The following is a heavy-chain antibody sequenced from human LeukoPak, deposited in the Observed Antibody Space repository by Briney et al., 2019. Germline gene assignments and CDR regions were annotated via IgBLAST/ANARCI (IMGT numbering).Heavy chain of an antibody. D-gene: IGHD6-19*01. J-gene: IGHJ4*02. CDR1: GGSISSSSYY. CDR2: IYYSGST. V-gene: IGHV4-39*01. Sequence: SETLSLTCTVSGGSISSSSYYWGWIRQPPGKGLEWIGSIYYSGSTYYNPSLKSRVTISVDTSKNQFSLKLSSVTAADTAVYYCARGDFGYSSFGFDYWGQGTLVTVSS. CDR3: ARGDFGYSSFGFDY.